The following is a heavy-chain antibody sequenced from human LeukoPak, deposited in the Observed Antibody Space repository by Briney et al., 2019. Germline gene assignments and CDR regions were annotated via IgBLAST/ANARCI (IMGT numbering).Heavy chain of an antibody. CDR3: ASVAMAARPHWFDP. D-gene: IGHD6-6*01. V-gene: IGHV3-30*02. J-gene: IGHJ5*02. CDR1: GFTFSSYG. Sequence: PGGSLRLSCAASGFTFSSYGMHWVRQAPGKGLEWVAFIRYDGTEKYYGDSVKGRFTISRDNSKNTLYLQMNSLRAEDTAVYYCASVAMAARPHWFDPLGQGILVTVAS. CDR2: IRYDGTEK.